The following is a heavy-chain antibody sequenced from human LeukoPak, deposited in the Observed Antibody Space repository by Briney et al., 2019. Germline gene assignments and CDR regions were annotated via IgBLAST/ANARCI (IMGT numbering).Heavy chain of an antibody. V-gene: IGHV1-69*05. CDR1: GGTFSSYA. D-gene: IGHD3-10*01. CDR2: IIPIFGTA. CDR3: GYYYGSGSQYDYYYYYMDV. J-gene: IGHJ6*03. Sequence: GASAKVSCKASGGTFSSYAISWVRQAPGQGLEWMGGIIPIFGTANYAQKFQGRVTITTDESTSTAYMELSSLRSEDTAVYYCGYYYGSGSQYDYYYYYMDVWGKGTTVTVSS.